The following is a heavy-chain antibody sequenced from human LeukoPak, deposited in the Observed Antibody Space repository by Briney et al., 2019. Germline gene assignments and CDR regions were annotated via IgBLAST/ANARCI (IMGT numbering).Heavy chain of an antibody. Sequence: PGGSLRLSCVVSGFTFSSYEMNWVRQAPGKGLEWVGRINPDSGGTNYAQKFQGRVTMTRDTSIRTAYMELSRLRSDDTAVYYCASTNQLLWGDDAFDIWGQGTMVTVSS. D-gene: IGHD2-2*01. CDR2: INPDSGGT. V-gene: IGHV1-2*06. CDR3: ASTNQLLWGDDAFDI. J-gene: IGHJ3*02. CDR1: GFTFSSYE.